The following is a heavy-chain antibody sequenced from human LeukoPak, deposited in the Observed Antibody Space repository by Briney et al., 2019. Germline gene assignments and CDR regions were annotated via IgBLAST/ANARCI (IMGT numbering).Heavy chain of an antibody. V-gene: IGHV1-46*01. CDR1: GYTFTSYY. Sequence: ASVKVSCKASGYTFTSYYMHWVRQAPGQGLEWMGIINPSGGSTSYAQEFQGRVTMTRDTSTSTVYMELSSLRSEDTAVYYCARAIGQNSEGPNWFDPWGQGTLVTVSS. D-gene: IGHD3-10*01. CDR3: ARAIGQNSEGPNWFDP. J-gene: IGHJ5*02. CDR2: INPSGGST.